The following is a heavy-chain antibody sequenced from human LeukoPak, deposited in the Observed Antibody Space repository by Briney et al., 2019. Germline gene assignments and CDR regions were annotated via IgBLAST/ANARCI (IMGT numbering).Heavy chain of an antibody. CDR3: ARDHVVVPAAMAGGGWRSYYFDY. V-gene: IGHV3-30-3*01. J-gene: IGHJ4*02. D-gene: IGHD2-2*01. CDR1: GYTFSSYA. Sequence: GRSLRLFCGASGYTFSSYAMHWVRQAPGKGLKWVAAISYDGSNNYYADSVKGRFTISRDNSRNTLYLQMNSLRAEDTAVYYCARDHVVVPAAMAGGGWRSYYFDYWGQGTLVTVSS. CDR2: ISYDGSNN.